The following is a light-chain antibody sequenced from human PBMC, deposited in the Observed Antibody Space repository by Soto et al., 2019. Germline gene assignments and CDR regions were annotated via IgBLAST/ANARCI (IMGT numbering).Light chain of an antibody. CDR2: AAS. J-gene: IGKJ1*01. Sequence: DIQMTQSPSSLSASVGDRVTITCRASQSISSYLNWYQQKPGKAPKLLIYAASSLQSGVPSRFSGSGSLTDFTLPISSLQPEDFSSDYCQHSYSSPPWTVGQGTKVEIK. CDR3: QHSYSSPPWT. V-gene: IGKV1-39*01. CDR1: QSISSY.